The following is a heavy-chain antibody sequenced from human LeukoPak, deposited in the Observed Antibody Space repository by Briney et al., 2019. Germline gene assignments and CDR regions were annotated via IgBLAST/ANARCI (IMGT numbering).Heavy chain of an antibody. CDR3: ARGIVVVVAANDLIDY. Sequence: GGSLRLSCAASGFTFSSYAMHWVRQAPGKGLEWVGVISYDGSNKYYADSVKGRFTISRDNSKNTLYLQMNSLRAEDTAVYYCARGIVVVVAANDLIDYWGQGTLVTVSS. CDR2: ISYDGSNK. D-gene: IGHD2-15*01. J-gene: IGHJ4*02. V-gene: IGHV3-30*04. CDR1: GFTFSSYA.